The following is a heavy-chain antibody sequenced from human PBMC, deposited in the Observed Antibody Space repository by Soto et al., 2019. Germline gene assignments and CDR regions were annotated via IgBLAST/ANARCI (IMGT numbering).Heavy chain of an antibody. D-gene: IGHD6-6*01. Sequence: PGGSLRLSCAASGFTFASHAMNWVHQAPGKGLQWVLTITDSGGRTYYADSVKGRFTISRDNSKNTLSLQMNNLRAEDTAIYYCAKDLGSSSPNWFDPWGPGTLVTVSS. J-gene: IGHJ5*02. V-gene: IGHV3-23*01. CDR2: ITDSGGRT. CDR3: AKDLGSSSPNWFDP. CDR1: GFTFASHA.